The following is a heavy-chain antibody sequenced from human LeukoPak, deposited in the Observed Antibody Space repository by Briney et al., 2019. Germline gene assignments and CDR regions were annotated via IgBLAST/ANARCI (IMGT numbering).Heavy chain of an antibody. CDR3: AREPSTAAAGNGINY. V-gene: IGHV3-74*01. CDR2: INSDGSST. J-gene: IGHJ4*02. CDR1: GFTFSRYW. D-gene: IGHD6-13*01. Sequence: GGSLRLSCAASGFTFSRYWMHWVRQAPEKGLVWVSHINSDGSSTGYADSVKGRFTISRDNAKNTLYLQMNSLRADDTAVYYCAREPSTAAAGNGINYWGQGTLVTVSS.